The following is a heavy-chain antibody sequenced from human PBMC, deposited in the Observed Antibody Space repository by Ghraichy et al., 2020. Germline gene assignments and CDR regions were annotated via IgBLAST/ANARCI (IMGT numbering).Heavy chain of an antibody. D-gene: IGHD6-13*01. CDR3: ARDSQQLVWFSFDF. CDR1: GGSIRSGDHS. Sequence: SETLSLTCTVSGGSIRSGDHSWTWIRQRPGKGLEWIGYVSYSGDTYYNPSLKSRVIISVDTSQNQFSLKLSSATAADTAVYYCARDSQQLVWFSFDFWGQGTLVTVSS. V-gene: IGHV4-31*03. CDR2: VSYSGDT. J-gene: IGHJ4*02.